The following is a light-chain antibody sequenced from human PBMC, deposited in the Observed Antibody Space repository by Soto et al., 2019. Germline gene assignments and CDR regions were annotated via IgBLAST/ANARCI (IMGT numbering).Light chain of an antibody. CDR1: QSVSSSY. CDR3: QHYGSSRT. J-gene: IGKJ1*01. CDR2: GAS. Sequence: EIVLTQSPGTLSLSPGERATLSCRASQSVSSSYLAWYQKKPGQATRLLIYGASSRATGIPDMFSGSGSGKDFTLTISRLEPEDFAVYYCQHYGSSRTFGQGTKVEIK. V-gene: IGKV3-20*01.